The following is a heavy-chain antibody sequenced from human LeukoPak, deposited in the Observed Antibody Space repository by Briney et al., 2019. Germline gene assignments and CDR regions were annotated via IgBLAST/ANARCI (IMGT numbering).Heavy chain of an antibody. D-gene: IGHD1-26*01. CDR3: AKGEGGATRSAFDI. CDR1: GFTFSSYS. CDR2: ISSSGSTI. V-gene: IGHV3-48*04. J-gene: IGHJ3*02. Sequence: PGGSLRLSCAASGFTFSSYSMNWVRQAPGKGLEWVSYISSSGSTIYYADSVEGRFTISRDNAKNSLYLQMNSLRAEDTAVYYCAKGEGGATRSAFDIWGQGTMVTVSS.